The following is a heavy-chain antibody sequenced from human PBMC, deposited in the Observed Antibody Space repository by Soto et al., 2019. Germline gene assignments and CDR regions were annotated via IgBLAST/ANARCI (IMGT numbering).Heavy chain of an antibody. V-gene: IGHV3-23*01. Sequence: DVQLLESGGGLVQPGGSLRLSCAASGFTFSKNAMSWVRQAPGKGLQWVSAISASGGTTYYADSVKGRFTFSRDNSKNTLYLQMNSLRAEDTAVYYCAKVGDTQWGSTYRYTHFDYWGQGTRVAVSS. CDR3: AKVGDTQWGSTYRYTHFDY. J-gene: IGHJ4*02. CDR1: GFTFSKNA. CDR2: ISASGGTT. D-gene: IGHD3-16*02.